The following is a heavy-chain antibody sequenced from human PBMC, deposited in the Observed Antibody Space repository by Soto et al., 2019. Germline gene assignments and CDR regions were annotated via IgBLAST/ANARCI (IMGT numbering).Heavy chain of an antibody. Sequence: PSETLSLTCTISGGSISSYYWSWLRQPPGKGLEWIGYIYYSGSTNYNPSLKSRVTISSDTSKNQFSLRLISVTAADTAVYYCVAGPDRAKSAYWGQGTLVTVSS. J-gene: IGHJ4*01. V-gene: IGHV4-59*01. CDR3: VAGPDRAKSAY. CDR2: IYYSGST. CDR1: GGSISSYY.